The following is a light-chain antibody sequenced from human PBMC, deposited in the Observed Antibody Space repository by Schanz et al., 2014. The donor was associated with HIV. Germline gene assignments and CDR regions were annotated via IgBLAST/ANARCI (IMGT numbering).Light chain of an antibody. CDR2: GAS. Sequence: EIVLTQSPGTLSLSPGERVTLSCRASQSVTSGHLAWYKQKPGQAPRLLIYGASSRATGIPDRFSGGGSGTDFTLTISRLEPEDFAVYYCQQYGSSFGPGTKVEIK. CDR1: QSVTSGH. J-gene: IGKJ3*01. V-gene: IGKV3-20*01. CDR3: QQYGSS.